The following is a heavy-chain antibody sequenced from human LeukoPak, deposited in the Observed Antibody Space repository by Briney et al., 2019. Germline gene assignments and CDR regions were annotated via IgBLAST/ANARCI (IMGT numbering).Heavy chain of an antibody. CDR1: GFTFSDYY. V-gene: IGHV3-11*01. Sequence: PGGSLRLSCAASGFTFSDYYMSWIRQAPGKGLEWVSYISSSGSTIYYADSVKGRSTISRDNAKNSLYLQMNSLRAEDTAVYYCARRPHYSNYDAYYYMDVWGKGTTVTVSS. CDR2: ISSSGSTI. J-gene: IGHJ6*03. CDR3: ARRPHYSNYDAYYYMDV. D-gene: IGHD4-11*01.